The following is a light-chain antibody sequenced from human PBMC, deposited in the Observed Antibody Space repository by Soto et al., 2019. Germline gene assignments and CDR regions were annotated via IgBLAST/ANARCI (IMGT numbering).Light chain of an antibody. CDR3: QHYGSAPPIT. J-gene: IGKJ5*01. CDR1: QSVSSSY. Sequence: EIVLTQSPGTLSLSPGERATLSCRASQSVSSSYLAWYQQRPGQAPRLLIYGASSRATDIPDRFSGSGSGTDFILTISRLEPEDFALYYCQHYGSAPPITFGQGTRLEIE. V-gene: IGKV3-20*01. CDR2: GAS.